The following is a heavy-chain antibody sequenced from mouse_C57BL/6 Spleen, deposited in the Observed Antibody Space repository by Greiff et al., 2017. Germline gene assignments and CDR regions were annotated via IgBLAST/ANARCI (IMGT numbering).Heavy chain of an antibody. D-gene: IGHD1-2*01. CDR2: INPNNGGT. CDR1: GYTFTDYY. CDR3: ARVNGHFDY. Sequence: VQLQQSGPELVKPGASVKISCKASGYTFTDYYMNWVKQSHGKSLEWIGDINPNNGGTSYNQKFKGKATLTVDKSSSTAYMELRSLTSEDSAVYYCARVNGHFDYWGQGTTLTVSS. J-gene: IGHJ2*01. V-gene: IGHV1-26*01.